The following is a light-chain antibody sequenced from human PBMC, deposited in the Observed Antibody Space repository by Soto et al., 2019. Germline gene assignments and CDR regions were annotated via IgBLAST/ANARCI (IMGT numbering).Light chain of an antibody. V-gene: IGKV3-20*01. Sequence: EIVLTQSPGTLSLSPGERATLSCRASQSVSSNYLAWFQQKPGQAPRLLIYGASSRATGIPDRFSGSGSGTDFTLTISRLEPEDFAVYYCQQYGSSPNTFGQGTKV. CDR1: QSVSSNY. CDR2: GAS. J-gene: IGKJ1*01. CDR3: QQYGSSPNT.